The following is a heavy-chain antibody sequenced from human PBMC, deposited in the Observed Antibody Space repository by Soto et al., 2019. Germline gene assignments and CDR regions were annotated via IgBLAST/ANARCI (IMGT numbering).Heavy chain of an antibody. CDR3: EKHSAAETLYYYYYGIDV. CDR2: ISGSGGST. D-gene: IGHD6-13*01. J-gene: IGHJ6*02. V-gene: IGHV3-23*01. CDR1: GFTFSSYA. Sequence: PGGSLGLSCAASGFTFSSYAMSWVRQAPGKGLEWVSAISGSGGSTYYADSVKGRFTISRDNSKNTLYLQMNSLRAEDTAVYYCEKHSAAETLYYYYYGIDVRGQGNTVPVSS.